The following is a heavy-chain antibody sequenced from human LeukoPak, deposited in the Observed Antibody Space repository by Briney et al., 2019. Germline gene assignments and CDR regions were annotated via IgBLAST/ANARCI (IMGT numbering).Heavy chain of an antibody. D-gene: IGHD4-11*01. CDR2: ISSLGTKI. V-gene: IGHV3-48*03. CDR1: GFTFGRSE. CDR3: ARERVTTGGDACDI. J-gene: IGHJ3*02. Sequence: PRGSLRLSCAASGFTFGRSEMNWVRQAPGKGLEWVSYISSLGTKIYYADSVRGRFTMSRDNAKNSLYLQMDSLRAEDTAIYYCARERVTTGGDACDIWGQGTMVTVSS.